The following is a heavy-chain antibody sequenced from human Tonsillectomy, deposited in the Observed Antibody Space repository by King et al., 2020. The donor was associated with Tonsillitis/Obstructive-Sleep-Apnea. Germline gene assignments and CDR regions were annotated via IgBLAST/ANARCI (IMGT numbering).Heavy chain of an antibody. CDR3: ARGRMVAFNI. D-gene: IGHD2-8*01. J-gene: IGHJ3*02. Sequence: VQLVESVGGLVQPGGSLRLSCAASGFTFSSHWMHWVRQAPGKGLVWVSRTNSDGSSTNYADSVKGRFTISRDNAKNTLYLQMNSLRAEDTAVYYCARGRMVAFNIWDQGTMVTVSS. CDR1: GFTFSSHW. CDR2: TNSDGSST. V-gene: IGHV3-74*01.